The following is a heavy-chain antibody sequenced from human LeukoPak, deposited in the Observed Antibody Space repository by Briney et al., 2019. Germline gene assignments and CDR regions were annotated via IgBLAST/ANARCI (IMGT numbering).Heavy chain of an antibody. V-gene: IGHV3-48*01. J-gene: IGHJ2*01. Sequence: PWGSLRLSCTASGFSFSNYAMNWVRQAPGKGLEWLSYISTSSTTIHYADSVKGRFTSSREDARNSLYLQMNSLRAEDTAVYFCARAPGNYYDSTGYWYFDLWGRGTLVTVSS. CDR1: GFSFSNYA. CDR2: ISTSSTTI. D-gene: IGHD3-22*01. CDR3: ARAPGNYYDSTGYWYFDL.